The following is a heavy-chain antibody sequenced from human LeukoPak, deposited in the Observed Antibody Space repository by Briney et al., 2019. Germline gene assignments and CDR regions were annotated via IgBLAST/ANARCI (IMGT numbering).Heavy chain of an antibody. Sequence: GASVKVSCKASGGTFSSYAISWVRQAPGQGLEWMGGIIPIFGTANYAQKFQGRVTITTDESTSTAYMELSGLRSEDTAVYYCASSPRGYSYGTYFDYWGQGTLVTVSS. J-gene: IGHJ4*02. CDR1: GGTFSSYA. V-gene: IGHV1-69*05. CDR3: ASSPRGYSYGTYFDY. D-gene: IGHD5-18*01. CDR2: IIPIFGTA.